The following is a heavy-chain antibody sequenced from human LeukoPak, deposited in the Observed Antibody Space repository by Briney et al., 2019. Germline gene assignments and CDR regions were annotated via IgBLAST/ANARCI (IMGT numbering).Heavy chain of an antibody. Sequence: TSETLSLTCAVYGGSFSGYYWSWIRQPPGKGLEWVGEINHSGSTNYNPSLKSRVTISVDTSKNQFSLKLSSVTAADTAVYYCARRSSGEVDPWGQGTLVTVSS. D-gene: IGHD6-25*01. CDR1: GGSFSGYY. CDR2: INHSGST. J-gene: IGHJ5*02. CDR3: ARRSSGEVDP. V-gene: IGHV4-34*01.